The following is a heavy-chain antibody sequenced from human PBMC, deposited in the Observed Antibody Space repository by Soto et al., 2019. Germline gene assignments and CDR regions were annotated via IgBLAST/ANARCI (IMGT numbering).Heavy chain of an antibody. D-gene: IGHD6-19*01. V-gene: IGHV4-39*01. CDR2: IYYSGST. J-gene: IGHJ4*02. CDR3: ARLIVYSSGWYGPWPNYFDY. CDR1: CGSISSSSYY. Sequence: SETLSLTCTVSCGSISSSSYYWGWIRQPPGKGLEWIGSIYYSGSTYYNPSLKSRVTISVDTSKNQFSLKLSSVTAADTAVYYCARLIVYSSGWYGPWPNYFDYWGQGTLVTVSS.